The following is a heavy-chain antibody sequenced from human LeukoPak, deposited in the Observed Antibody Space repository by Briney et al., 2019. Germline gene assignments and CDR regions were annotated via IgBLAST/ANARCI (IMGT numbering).Heavy chain of an antibody. CDR3: ARGSGYLDY. Sequence: GGSLRLSCAASGFTFSSYWMSWVRQAPGKGLEWVAVISYDGSNKYYADSVKGRFTISRDNSKNSLYLQMNSLRAEDTAVYYCARGSGYLDYWGQGTLVTVSS. D-gene: IGHD3-3*01. CDR1: GFTFSSYW. CDR2: ISYDGSNK. V-gene: IGHV3-30*03. J-gene: IGHJ4*02.